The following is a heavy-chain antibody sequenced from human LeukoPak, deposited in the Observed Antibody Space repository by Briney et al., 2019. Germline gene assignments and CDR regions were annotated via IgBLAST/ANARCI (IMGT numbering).Heavy chain of an antibody. CDR3: AKAGARYSDSSGLYAFDF. V-gene: IGHV4-39*01. Sequence: SETLSLTCSVSGGSIYSSGHYWGWIRQSPGKGLEWIVTIYYSGSTYYNPSLKSRVTMSVDTSRNQFSLKLGSVNDADTAVYYCAKAGARYSDSSGLYAFDFWGQGTMVTVSS. CDR1: GGSIYSSGHY. D-gene: IGHD3-22*01. J-gene: IGHJ3*01. CDR2: IYYSGST.